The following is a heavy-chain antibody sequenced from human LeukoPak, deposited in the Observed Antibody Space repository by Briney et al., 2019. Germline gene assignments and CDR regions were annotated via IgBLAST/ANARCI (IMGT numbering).Heavy chain of an antibody. D-gene: IGHD5-12*01. CDR3: ARDEYMVATIPSFFDY. Sequence: GGSLRLSCAASGFTFSRYEMNWVRQAPGKGLEWVSYISSSGSSIYYADPVKGRFTIFRDNAKESLYLQMKSLRAEDTAVYYCARDEYMVATIPSFFDYWGQGTLVTVSS. CDR1: GFTFSRYE. V-gene: IGHV3-48*03. CDR2: ISSSGSSI. J-gene: IGHJ4*02.